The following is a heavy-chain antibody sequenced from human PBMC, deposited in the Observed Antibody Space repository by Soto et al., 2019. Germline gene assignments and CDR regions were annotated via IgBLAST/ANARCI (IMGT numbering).Heavy chain of an antibody. CDR2: IWYDGSNK. J-gene: IGHJ4*02. Sequence: QVQLVESGGGVVQPGRSLRLSCAASGFTFSSYGMHWVRQAPGKGLEWVAVIWYDGSNKYYADSVKGRFTISRDNSKNTLYLQMNSLRAEDTAVYYCARVKRGSWYFLFDYWGQGTLVTVSS. V-gene: IGHV3-33*01. CDR1: GFTFSSYG. CDR3: ARVKRGSWYFLFDY. D-gene: IGHD6-13*01.